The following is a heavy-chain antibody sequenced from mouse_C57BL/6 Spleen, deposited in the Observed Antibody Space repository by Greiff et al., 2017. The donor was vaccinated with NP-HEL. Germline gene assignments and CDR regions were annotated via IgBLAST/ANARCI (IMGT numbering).Heavy chain of an antibody. V-gene: IGHV5S21*01. CDR3: SRVYGNYWYFDV. J-gene: IGHJ1*03. CDR2: ISSGGDYI. CDR1: GFTFSSYA. Sequence: EVKVEESGEGLVKPGGSLKLSCAASGFTFSSYAMSWVRQTPEKRLEWVAYISSGGDYIYYADTVKGRFTISSDNARNTLYLQMSSLKSEDTAMYYCSRVYGNYWYFDVWGTGTTVTVSS. D-gene: IGHD2-1*01.